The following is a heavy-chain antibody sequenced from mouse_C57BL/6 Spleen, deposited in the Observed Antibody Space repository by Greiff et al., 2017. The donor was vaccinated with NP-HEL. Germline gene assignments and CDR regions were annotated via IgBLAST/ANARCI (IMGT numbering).Heavy chain of an antibody. CDR3: ARHHYSHEGFAY. D-gene: IGHD2-12*01. J-gene: IGHJ3*01. Sequence: EVMLVESGGDLVKPGGSLKLSCAASGFTFSSYGMSWVRQTPDKRLEWVATISSGGSYAYYPDSVKGRFTISRDNAKNTLYLQMSSLKSEDTAMYYCARHHYSHEGFAYWGQGTLVTVSA. CDR1: GFTFSSYG. V-gene: IGHV5-6*02. CDR2: ISSGGSYA.